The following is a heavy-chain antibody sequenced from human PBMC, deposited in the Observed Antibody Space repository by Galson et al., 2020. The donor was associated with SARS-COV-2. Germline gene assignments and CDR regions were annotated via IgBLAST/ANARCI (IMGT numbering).Heavy chain of an antibody. CDR2: INPNSGGT. CDR1: GYTFTDYY. V-gene: IGHV1-2*02. CDR3: ARLRYYDILTGYIVDV. J-gene: IGHJ6*02. Sequence: ASVKVSCKASGYTFTDYYMHWLRQAPGQKLEWMGWINPNSGGTNYAQKFQGRVTMTRDTSTSTAYMELSRLRSDDTAVYYCARLRYYDILTGYIVDVWGQGTMVTVSS. D-gene: IGHD3-9*01.